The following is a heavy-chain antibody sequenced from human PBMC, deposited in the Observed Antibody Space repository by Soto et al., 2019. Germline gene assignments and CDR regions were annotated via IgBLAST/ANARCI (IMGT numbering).Heavy chain of an antibody. Sequence: ASVKVSCKASGYTFTSRYMHWVRQAPGKGLEWMGGFDPEDGETIYAQKFQGRVTMTEDTSTDTAYMELSSLRSEDTAVYYCATGPAWAPRAAPPGYWGQGTLVTVSS. D-gene: IGHD6-25*01. CDR1: GYTFTSRY. CDR2: FDPEDGET. CDR3: ATGPAWAPRAAPPGY. J-gene: IGHJ4*02. V-gene: IGHV1-24*01.